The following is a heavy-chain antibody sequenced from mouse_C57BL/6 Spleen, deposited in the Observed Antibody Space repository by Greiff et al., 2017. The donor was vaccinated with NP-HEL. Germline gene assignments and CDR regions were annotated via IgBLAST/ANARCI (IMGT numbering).Heavy chain of an antibody. CDR1: GYTFTDYY. D-gene: IGHD4-1*01. CDR2: INPNNGGT. J-gene: IGHJ2*01. V-gene: IGHV1-26*01. CDR3: ARGWDPKDYFDY. Sequence: EVQLQQSGPELVKPGASVKISCKASGYTFTDYYMNWVKQSHGKSLEWIGDINPNNGGTSYNQKFKGKATLTVDKSSSTAYMELRSLTSEDSAVYYCARGWDPKDYFDYWGQGTTLTVSS.